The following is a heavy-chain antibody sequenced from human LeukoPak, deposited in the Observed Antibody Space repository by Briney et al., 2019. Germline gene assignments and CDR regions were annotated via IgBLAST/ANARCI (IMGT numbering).Heavy chain of an antibody. J-gene: IGHJ3*02. V-gene: IGHV3-48*01. Sequence: GGSLRLSCEASGFTFSSSSMNWVRQAPGKGLEWISYISSSSNTIYYADSVKGRFTISRDNSKNTLYLQMNSLRAEDTAVYYCARDLPSGFGELWVGAFDIWGQGTMVTVSS. CDR1: GFTFSSSS. CDR3: ARDLPSGFGELWVGAFDI. D-gene: IGHD3-10*01. CDR2: ISSSSNTI.